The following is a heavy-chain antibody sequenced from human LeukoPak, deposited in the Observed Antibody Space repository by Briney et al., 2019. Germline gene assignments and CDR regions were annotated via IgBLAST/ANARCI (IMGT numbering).Heavy chain of an antibody. D-gene: IGHD2-15*01. CDR1: GYIFTSYG. CDR2: IYPGDSDT. V-gene: IGHV5-51*01. J-gene: IGHJ6*03. CDR3: ARVGYCSGGSCHTSYYYMDV. Sequence: GESLTLSCRGSGYIFTSYGIGWVRQMPGKGLEWVGIIYPGDSDTIYSPSFQGQVTISADKSISTAYLQWSSLKASDTAMYYCARVGYCSGGSCHTSYYYMDVWGKGTTVTVSS.